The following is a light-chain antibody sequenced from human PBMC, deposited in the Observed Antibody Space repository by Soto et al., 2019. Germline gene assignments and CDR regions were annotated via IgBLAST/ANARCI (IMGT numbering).Light chain of an antibody. V-gene: IGLV2-23*02. Sequence: QSALTQPASVSGSPGQSITISCTGTNNDVGSYDLVSWYRQSPGEAPKLIIYDVTKRASGVSDHFSASKSGNTASLTISGLQAEDEADYYCSSYAGLGTYVLFGGGTKLTVL. CDR3: SSYAGLGTYVL. J-gene: IGLJ2*01. CDR2: DVT. CDR1: NNDVGSYDL.